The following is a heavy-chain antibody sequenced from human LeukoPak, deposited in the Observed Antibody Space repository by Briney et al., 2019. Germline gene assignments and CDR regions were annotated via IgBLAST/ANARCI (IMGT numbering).Heavy chain of an antibody. Sequence: SQTLSLTCTVCGGSISSGDYYWSWIRQPPGKGLEWIGYIYYSGSTYYNPSLKSRVTISVDTSKNQFSLKLGSVTAADTAVYYCAREPSQLLADYWWQGTLVTVSS. V-gene: IGHV4-30-4*08. CDR2: IYYSGST. J-gene: IGHJ4*02. CDR1: GGSISSGDYY. D-gene: IGHD2-2*01. CDR3: AREPSQLLADY.